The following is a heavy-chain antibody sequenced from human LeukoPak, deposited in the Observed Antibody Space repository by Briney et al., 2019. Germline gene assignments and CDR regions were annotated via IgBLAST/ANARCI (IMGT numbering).Heavy chain of an antibody. D-gene: IGHD3-10*01. CDR3: AREPPIAVRWDY. J-gene: IGHJ4*02. CDR2: INPSGGST. Sequence: ASVKVSCKASGYTFTSYYMHWVRQAPGQGLEWMGIINPSGGSTSYAQKFQGRVTMTRDMSASTVYMELSSLRSEDTAVYYCAREPPIAVRWDYWGQGTLVTVSS. V-gene: IGHV1-46*01. CDR1: GYTFTSYY.